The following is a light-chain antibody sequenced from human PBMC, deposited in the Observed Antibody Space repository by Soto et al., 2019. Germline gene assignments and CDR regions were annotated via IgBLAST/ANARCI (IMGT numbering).Light chain of an antibody. Sequence: QSVLTQPPSASGTPGQRVNISCYGSSSNIGSNYVYWYQQLPGTAPKLLIYSNNQRPSGVPDRFSGSKSGTSASLAISGLRSEDEADYYCAAWDDSLSGYVFGTGTKLTVL. CDR3: AAWDDSLSGYV. V-gene: IGLV1-47*02. CDR1: SSNIGSNY. J-gene: IGLJ1*01. CDR2: SNN.